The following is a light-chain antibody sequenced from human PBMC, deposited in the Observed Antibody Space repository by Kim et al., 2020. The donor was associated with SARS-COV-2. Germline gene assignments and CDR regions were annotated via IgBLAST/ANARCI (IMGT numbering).Light chain of an antibody. J-gene: IGLJ3*02. V-gene: IGLV2-14*03. CDR3: SSYTSSSTWV. CDR2: DGS. CDR1: SSDIGGYNS. Sequence: GQSITISCTGTSSDIGGYNSVSWYKQHPGKAPKRMIYDGSNRPSGVSNRFSGSKSGNTASLTISGLQAEDEADYYCSSYTSSSTWVFGGGTQLTVL.